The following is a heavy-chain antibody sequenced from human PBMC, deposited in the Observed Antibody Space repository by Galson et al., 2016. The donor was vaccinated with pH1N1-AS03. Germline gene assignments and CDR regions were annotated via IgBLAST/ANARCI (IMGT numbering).Heavy chain of an antibody. CDR1: GGSIRSRNYY. Sequence: ETLSLTCTVSGGSIRSRNYYWGWIRQPPGKGLDWIGSIHYSGSTYYNPSLKSRVTISVDVSQNQFSLRLTSGTAADPAKYHCAGHAFWSGDYPTLNWPDPRGQGTLVTGSS. J-gene: IGHJ5*02. CDR2: IHYSGST. V-gene: IGHV4-39*01. D-gene: IGHD3-3*01. CDR3: AGHAFWSGDYPTLNWPDP.